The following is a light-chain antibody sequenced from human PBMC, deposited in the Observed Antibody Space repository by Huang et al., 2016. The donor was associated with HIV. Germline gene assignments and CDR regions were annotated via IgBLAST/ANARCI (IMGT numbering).Light chain of an antibody. V-gene: IGKV3-15*01. CDR1: QSVNSK. Sequence: IVMTQSPATLSLSPGERATLSCRASQSVNSKLAWYQQKPGQAPRILIYGASTRATCVPGRFSGSGSGTEFTLTISSLQSEDFAVYYCQQYSKWPPNTFGQGTKLESK. CDR2: GAS. CDR3: QQYSKWPPNT. J-gene: IGKJ2*01.